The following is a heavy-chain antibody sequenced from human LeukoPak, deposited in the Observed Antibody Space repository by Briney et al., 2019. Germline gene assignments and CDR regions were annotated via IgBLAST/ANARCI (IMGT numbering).Heavy chain of an antibody. J-gene: IGHJ6*02. V-gene: IGHV3-30-3*01. CDR2: ISYDGSNK. CDR3: ARDTPYYDFWSGYFRGALYYGMDV. CDR1: GFTFSSYA. D-gene: IGHD3-3*01. Sequence: PGGSLRLSCAASGFTFSSYAMHWVRQAPGKGLEWVAVISYDGSNKYYADSVKGRFTISRDNSKNTLYLQMNSLRAEDTAVYYCARDTPYYDFWSGYFRGALYYGMDVWGQGTTVTVSS.